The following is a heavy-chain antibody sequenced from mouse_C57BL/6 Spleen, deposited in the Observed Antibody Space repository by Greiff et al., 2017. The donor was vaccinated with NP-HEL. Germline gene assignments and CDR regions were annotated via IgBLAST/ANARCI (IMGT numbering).Heavy chain of an antibody. CDR2: ISSGSSTI. Sequence: EVQLVESGGGLVKPGGSLKLSCAASGFTFSDYGMHWVRQAPEKGLEWVAYISSGSSTIYYADTVKGRFTISRDNAKNTLFLQMTSLRSEDTAMYYCASNYDSAWFAYWGQGTLVTVSA. CDR3: ASNYDSAWFAY. D-gene: IGHD2-4*01. CDR1: GFTFSDYG. V-gene: IGHV5-17*01. J-gene: IGHJ3*01.